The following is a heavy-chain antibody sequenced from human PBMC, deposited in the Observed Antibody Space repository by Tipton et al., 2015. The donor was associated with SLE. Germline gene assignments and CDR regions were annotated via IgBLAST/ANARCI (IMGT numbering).Heavy chain of an antibody. V-gene: IGHV1-18*01. Sequence: QSGPEVKKPGASVKVSCKASGYTFTSYGISWVRQAPGQGLEWMGWISAYNGNTNYAQKLQGRVTMTTDTSTSTAYMELRSLRSDDTAVYYCARQELNQLDLKGYDYYMDVWGKGTTVTVSS. CDR3: ARQELNQLDLKGYDYYMDV. D-gene: IGHD1-7*01. CDR1: GYTFTSYG. CDR2: ISAYNGNT. J-gene: IGHJ6*03.